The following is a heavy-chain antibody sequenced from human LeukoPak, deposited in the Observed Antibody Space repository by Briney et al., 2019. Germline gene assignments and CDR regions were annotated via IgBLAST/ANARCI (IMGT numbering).Heavy chain of an antibody. J-gene: IGHJ4*02. D-gene: IGHD3-16*01. CDR2: ISVGGGDT. CDR3: AKLNLGEMAYFDS. CDR1: GFTFSSYS. Sequence: GGSLRLSCAASGFTFSSYSMNWVRQAPGKGLEWVSSISVGGGDTFASDSVKGRFTITRENSKNTLYLQMTGLRVEDTAVYFCAKLNLGEMAYFDSWGQGTLVTVSS. V-gene: IGHV3-23*01.